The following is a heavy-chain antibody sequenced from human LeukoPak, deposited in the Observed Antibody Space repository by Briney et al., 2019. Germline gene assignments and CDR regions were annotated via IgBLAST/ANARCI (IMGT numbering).Heavy chain of an antibody. CDR3: ARARGYCSGGSCQGVDY. Sequence: SVKVSCKASGGTFSSYAISWVRQAPGQGLEWMGRIIPILGIANYAQKFQGRVTITADKSTSTAYMELSSLRSEDTAVYYCARARGYCSGGSCQGVDYWGQGTLVTVSS. J-gene: IGHJ4*02. CDR2: IIPILGIA. V-gene: IGHV1-69*04. CDR1: GGTFSSYA. D-gene: IGHD2-15*01.